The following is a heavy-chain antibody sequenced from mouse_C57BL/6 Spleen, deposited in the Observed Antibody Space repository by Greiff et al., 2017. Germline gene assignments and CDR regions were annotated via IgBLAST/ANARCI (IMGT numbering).Heavy chain of an antibody. D-gene: IGHD2-3*01. V-gene: IGHV1-52*01. CDR2: IDPSDSET. CDR1: GYTFTSYW. CDR3: ARFDGYMDY. J-gene: IGHJ4*01. Sequence: QVQLQQSGAELVRPGSSVKLSCKASGYTFTSYWMHWVKQRPIQGLEWIGNIDPSDSETHYNQKFKDKATLTVDKSSSTAYMQLSSLTSEDSAVYYCARFDGYMDYGGQGTSDTVSS.